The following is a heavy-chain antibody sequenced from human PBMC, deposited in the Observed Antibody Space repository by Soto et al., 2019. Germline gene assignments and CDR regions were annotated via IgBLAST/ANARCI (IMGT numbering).Heavy chain of an antibody. D-gene: IGHD2-21*02. Sequence: QVQLVESGGGVVQPGRSLRLSCAASGFTFRSYGMHWVRQAPGKGLEWVAVISYDGSNKYYADSVKGRFTISRDNSKNTLYLQMNSLRAEDTAVYYCAKAYCGGDCYWVYYYYGMDVWGQGTTVTVSS. CDR3: AKAYCGGDCYWVYYYYGMDV. CDR1: GFTFRSYG. V-gene: IGHV3-30*18. CDR2: ISYDGSNK. J-gene: IGHJ6*02.